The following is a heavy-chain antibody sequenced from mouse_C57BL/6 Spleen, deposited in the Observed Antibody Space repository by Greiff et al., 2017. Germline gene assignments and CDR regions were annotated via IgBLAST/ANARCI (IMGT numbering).Heavy chain of an antibody. V-gene: IGHV1-82*01. Sequence: QVQLQQSGPELVKPGASVKISCKASGYAFSSSWMNWVKQRPGKGLEWIGRIYPGDGDTNYNGKFKGKATLTADKSSSTAYMQLSSLTSEDSAVYFCARYGSSYWYFEGWGTGTTVTVSS. CDR1: GYAFSSSW. CDR2: IYPGDGDT. CDR3: ARYGSSYWYFEG. D-gene: IGHD1-1*01. J-gene: IGHJ1*03.